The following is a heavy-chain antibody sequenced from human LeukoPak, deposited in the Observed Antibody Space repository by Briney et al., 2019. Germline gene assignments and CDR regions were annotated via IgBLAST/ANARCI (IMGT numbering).Heavy chain of an antibody. CDR2: TYYRSKWYN. D-gene: IGHD2-2*01. Sequence: SQTLSLTCAISGDSVSSNSAAWNWIRQSPSRGLEWLGRTYYRSKWYNDYAVSVKSRITINPDTSKNQFSLKLSSVTAADTAVYYCARPRYCSSTSCYTGWFDPWGQGTLVTASS. CDR3: ARPRYCSSTSCYTGWFDP. CDR1: GDSVSSNSAA. J-gene: IGHJ5*02. V-gene: IGHV6-1*01.